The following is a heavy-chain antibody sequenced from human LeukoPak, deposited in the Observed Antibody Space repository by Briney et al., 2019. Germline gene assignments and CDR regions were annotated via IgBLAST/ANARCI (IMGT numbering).Heavy chain of an antibody. CDR2: IRGSGANT. CDR1: GFTFSNYA. D-gene: IGHD3-16*01. CDR3: AWADYYYGMDV. V-gene: IGHV3-23*01. Sequence: GGSLRLSCAASGFTFSNYAMNWVRQAPGKGLEWVSSIRGSGANTYYADSVKGRFTVSRDNSKNTLYLQMNSLRAEDTAVYYCAWADYYYGMDVWGQGTTVTVSS. J-gene: IGHJ6*02.